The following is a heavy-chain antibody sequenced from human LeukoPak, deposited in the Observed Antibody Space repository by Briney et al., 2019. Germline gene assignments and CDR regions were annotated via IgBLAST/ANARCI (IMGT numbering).Heavy chain of an antibody. Sequence: SETLSLTCAVYGGSFSGYYWSWIRQPPGKGLEWIGEINHSGSTNYNPSLKSRVTISVDTSKNQFSLRLSSVTAADTAVYYCARSPTSLAYGMDVWGQGTTVTVSS. CDR3: ARSPTSLAYGMDV. CDR2: INHSGST. CDR1: GGSFSGYY. V-gene: IGHV4-34*01. J-gene: IGHJ6*02. D-gene: IGHD3-3*02.